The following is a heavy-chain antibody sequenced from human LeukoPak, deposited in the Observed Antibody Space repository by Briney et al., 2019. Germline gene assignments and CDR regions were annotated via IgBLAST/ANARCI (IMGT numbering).Heavy chain of an antibody. Sequence: GESLKISCKGSGYSFTSYWIGWVRPMPGKGLEWMGIIYPGDSDTRYSPSFQGQVTISADKSISTAYLQWSSLKASDTAMYYCARRGYCSGGSCLYFDYWGQGTLVTVSS. CDR3: ARRGYCSGGSCLYFDY. CDR2: IYPGDSDT. J-gene: IGHJ4*02. CDR1: GYSFTSYW. V-gene: IGHV5-51*01. D-gene: IGHD2-15*01.